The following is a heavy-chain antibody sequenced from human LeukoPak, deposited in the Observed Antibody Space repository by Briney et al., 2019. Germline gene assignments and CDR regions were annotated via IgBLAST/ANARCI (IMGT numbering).Heavy chain of an antibody. CDR2: IWYDGSNK. CDR1: GFTFSSYG. V-gene: IGHV3-33*01. D-gene: IGHD3-16*01. CDR3: ARDQSGYVFGFDY. Sequence: QPGRSLRLSCAASGFTFSSYGMHWVRQAPGKGLEWVAVIWYDGSNKYYADSVKGRFTISRDNSENTLYLQMNSLRAEDTAVYYCARDQSGYVFGFDYWGQGTLVTVSS. J-gene: IGHJ4*02.